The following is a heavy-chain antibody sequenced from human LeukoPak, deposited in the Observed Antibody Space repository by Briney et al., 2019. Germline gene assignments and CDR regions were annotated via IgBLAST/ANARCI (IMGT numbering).Heavy chain of an antibody. D-gene: IGHD6-13*01. CDR3: AKDLRRSSWPHY. CDR2: ISGSGGST. J-gene: IGHJ4*02. Sequence: GGSLRLSCAASGFTLSSYAMSWVRQAPGKGLEWVSAISGSGGSTYYADSVKGRFTISRDNSKNTLYLQMNSLRAEDTAVYYCAKDLRRSSWPHYWGQGTLVTVSS. CDR1: GFTLSSYA. V-gene: IGHV3-23*01.